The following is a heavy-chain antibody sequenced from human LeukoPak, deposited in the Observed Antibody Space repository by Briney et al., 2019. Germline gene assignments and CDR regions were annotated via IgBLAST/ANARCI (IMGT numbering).Heavy chain of an antibody. CDR3: AKDLAKYGSGSYYQVFDY. J-gene: IGHJ4*02. V-gene: IGHV3-9*01. Sequence: GRSLRLSCAASGFTFDDYAMHWVRQAPGKGLEWVSGISWNSGSIGYADSVKGRFTISRDNAKNSLYLQMNSLRAEDTALYYCAKDLAKYGSGSYYQVFDYWGQGTLVTVSS. D-gene: IGHD3-10*01. CDR1: GFTFDDYA. CDR2: ISWNSGSI.